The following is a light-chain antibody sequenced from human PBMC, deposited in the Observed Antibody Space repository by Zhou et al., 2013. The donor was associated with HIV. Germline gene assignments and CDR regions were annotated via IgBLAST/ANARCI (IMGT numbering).Light chain of an antibody. J-gene: IGKJ4*01. Sequence: ETVMAQSPATLSVSPGERVTLSCRASQDITSSLAWYQQRPGQAPRLLIYGTSTRATGVPARFSGSGSGTDFTLTISSLQSEDFAIYSCQQYNKWPLTFGGGTKVEIK. CDR3: QQYNKWPLT. V-gene: IGKV3D-15*01. CDR2: GTS. CDR1: QDITSS.